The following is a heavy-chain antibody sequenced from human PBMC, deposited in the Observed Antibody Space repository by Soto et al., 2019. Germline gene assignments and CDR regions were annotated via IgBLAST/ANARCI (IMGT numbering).Heavy chain of an antibody. CDR2: IKQDGSEN. V-gene: IGHV3-7*04. J-gene: IGHJ3*02. D-gene: IGHD2-8*02. Sequence: PASGFTFSNYWMTWVRQAPGKGLEWVANIKQDGSENFYVDSVKGRFTISRDNAKNSLYLQMNSLRAEDTAVYYCARDSGPRGYDAFDIWGQGTMVTVSS. CDR1: GFTFSNYW. CDR3: ARDSGPRGYDAFDI.